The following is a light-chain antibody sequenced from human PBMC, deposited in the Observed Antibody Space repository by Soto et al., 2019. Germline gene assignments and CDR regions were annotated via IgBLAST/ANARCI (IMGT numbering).Light chain of an antibody. V-gene: IGKV1-5*03. Sequence: DIQVTQSPSSLSASLGDRVTIVCRASQSVSTFLNWYQQKPGKAPKLLIYKASTLKSGVPSRFSGSGSGTEFTLTISSLQPDDFATYYCQHYNSYSEAFGQGTKVDIK. CDR1: QSVSTF. CDR2: KAS. J-gene: IGKJ1*01. CDR3: QHYNSYSEA.